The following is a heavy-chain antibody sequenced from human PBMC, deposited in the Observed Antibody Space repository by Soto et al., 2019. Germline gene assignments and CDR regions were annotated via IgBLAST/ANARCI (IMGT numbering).Heavy chain of an antibody. Sequence: QVQLVESGGGVVQPGRSLRLSCAASGFTFSSYGMHWVRQAPGKGLEWVAVISSDGSNKHYADSVKGRFTSSRDNSKNTLYLQMNSLRPEDTAVYYCAKTGESGYDWGWFDPWGQGTLVTVSS. J-gene: IGHJ5*02. CDR1: GFTFSSYG. CDR3: AKTGESGYDWGWFDP. D-gene: IGHD5-12*01. V-gene: IGHV3-30*18. CDR2: ISSDGSNK.